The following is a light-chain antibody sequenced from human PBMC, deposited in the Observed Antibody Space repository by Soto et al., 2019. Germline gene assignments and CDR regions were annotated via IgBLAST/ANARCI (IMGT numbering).Light chain of an antibody. Sequence: QSVLTQPASVSGSPGQSITISCTGTSSDVGNYNFVSWYQQYPGKAPKAMIYEVNKRPSGISNRFSGSKSGNTASLTISGLQAEDEADYYCCSYAGSSTWVFGGGTQLTVL. V-gene: IGLV2-23*02. J-gene: IGLJ2*01. CDR2: EVN. CDR3: CSYAGSSTWV. CDR1: SSDVGNYNF.